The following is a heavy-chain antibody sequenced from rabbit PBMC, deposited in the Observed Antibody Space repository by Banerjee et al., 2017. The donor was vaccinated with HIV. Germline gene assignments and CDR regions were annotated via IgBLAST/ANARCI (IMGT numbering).Heavy chain of an antibody. J-gene: IGHJ3*01. D-gene: IGHD2-1*01. Sequence: QEQLVESGGGLVQPEGSLTLTCTASGFSFSSSYWICWVRQAPGKGLEWIACIYAGSSDGAYYASWAKGRFTISKTSSTTVTLQMTSLTAADTATYFCARLYSYDDYGDVGDLWGQGTLVTVS. CDR1: GFSFSSSYW. CDR2: IYAGSSDGA. CDR3: ARLYSYDDYGDVGDL. V-gene: IGHV1S45*01.